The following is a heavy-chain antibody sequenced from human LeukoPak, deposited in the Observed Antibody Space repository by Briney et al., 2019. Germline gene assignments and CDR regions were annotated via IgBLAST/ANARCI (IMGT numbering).Heavy chain of an antibody. V-gene: IGHV4-34*01. CDR2: INHSGSN. Sequence: KPSETLSLTCAVYGGSSSGYYWSWVRQPPGKGLEWIGEINHSGSNNYNPSLESRVTISVDKSKNQFSLKLRSVTAADTAVYYCARIRDYDRWGQGTLVTVSS. J-gene: IGHJ5*02. CDR1: GGSSSGYY. D-gene: IGHD3-16*01. CDR3: ARIRDYDR.